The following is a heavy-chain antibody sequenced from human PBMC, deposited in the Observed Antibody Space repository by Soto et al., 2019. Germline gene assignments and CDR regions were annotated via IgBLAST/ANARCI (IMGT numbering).Heavy chain of an antibody. CDR3: TRLPYYMDV. Sequence: EVRLVESGGGLVQPGGSLRLSCAASGFSFSDSGIHWVRQASGKGLEWVGRIRRKTNNYATAYAASVEGRFSISRDASKNTAFLQMNSLKTEDTAVYYCTRLPYYMDVSGKGTTVTVSS. V-gene: IGHV3-73*01. D-gene: IGHD2-21*01. J-gene: IGHJ6*04. CDR1: GFSFSDSG. CDR2: IRRKTNNYAT.